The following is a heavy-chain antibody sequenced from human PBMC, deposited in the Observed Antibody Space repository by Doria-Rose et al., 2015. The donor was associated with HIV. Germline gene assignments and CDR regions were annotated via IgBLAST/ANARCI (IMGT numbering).Heavy chain of an antibody. Sequence: QVQLQQWGPGLAKPSETLSLTCTVSGGSVASGTPYWDWIRQTPGKGLEWIGTIYYSGTTYYHPSLRGRVTISLHTSRNQYSLKLISVTAADTGVYYCAKQAVNWFDPWGQGTLVTVSS. CDR3: AKQAVNWFDP. J-gene: IGHJ5*02. CDR1: GGSVASGTPY. D-gene: IGHD6-25*01. CDR2: IYYSGTT. V-gene: IGHV4-39*01.